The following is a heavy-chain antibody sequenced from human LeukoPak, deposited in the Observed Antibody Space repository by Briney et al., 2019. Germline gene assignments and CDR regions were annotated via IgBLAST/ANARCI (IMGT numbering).Heavy chain of an antibody. CDR2: IYYSGST. J-gene: IGHJ4*02. V-gene: IGHV4-30-4*01. Sequence: SETLSLTCTVSGGSISSGDYYWSWIRQPPGKGLEWIGYIYYSGSTYYNPSLKSRVTISVDTSKNQFSLKLSSVTAADTAVYYCARVFSSRPYYFDYWGQGTLVTVSS. D-gene: IGHD6-6*01. CDR3: ARVFSSRPYYFDY. CDR1: GGSISSGDYY.